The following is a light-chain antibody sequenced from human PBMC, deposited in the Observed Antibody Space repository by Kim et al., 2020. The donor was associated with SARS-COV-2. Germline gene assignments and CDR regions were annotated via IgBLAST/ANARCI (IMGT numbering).Light chain of an antibody. Sequence: EIVLTQSPATLSLSPGERATLSCRASQSISSDLAWYQQKPGLPPRLLIYDASNGATGIPARFSGSGSGTDFTLTISSLEPEDFAVYYCQQRSSWPRTFGQGTKLEI. CDR2: DAS. J-gene: IGKJ1*01. V-gene: IGKV3-11*01. CDR3: QQRSSWPRT. CDR1: QSISSD.